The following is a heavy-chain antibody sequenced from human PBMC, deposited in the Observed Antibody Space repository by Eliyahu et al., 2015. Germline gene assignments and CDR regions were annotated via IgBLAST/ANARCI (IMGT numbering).Heavy chain of an antibody. D-gene: IGHD5-24*01. CDR3: ATSILEMATIIGISLDY. V-gene: IGHV3-21*01. CDR2: ISSSSSYI. Sequence: EVQLVESGGGLVKPGGSLRLSCAASGFXFSRYSXNWVRQAPGKGLEWVSXISSSSSYIYYADSVKGRFTISRDNAKNSLYLQMNSLRAEDTAVYYCATSILEMATIIGISLDYWGQGTLVTVSS. CDR1: GFXFSRYS. J-gene: IGHJ4*02.